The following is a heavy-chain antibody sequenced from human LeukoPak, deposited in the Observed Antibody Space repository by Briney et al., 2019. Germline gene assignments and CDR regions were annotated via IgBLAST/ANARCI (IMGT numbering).Heavy chain of an antibody. CDR2: IIPILGIA. CDR3: ARDPGDYGDYYYYGMDV. J-gene: IGHJ6*02. D-gene: IGHD4-17*01. V-gene: IGHV1-69*04. Sequence: SVKVSCKASGGTFSSYTISWVRQAPGQGPEWMGRIIPILGIANYAQKFQGRVTVTADKSTSTAYMELSSLRSEDTAVYYCARDPGDYGDYYYYGMDVWGQGTTVTVSS. CDR1: GGTFSSYT.